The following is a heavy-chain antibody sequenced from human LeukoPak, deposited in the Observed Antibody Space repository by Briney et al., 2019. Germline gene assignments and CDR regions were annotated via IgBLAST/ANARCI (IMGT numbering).Heavy chain of an antibody. CDR2: IYHSGST. J-gene: IGHJ4*02. Sequence: SETLSLTCTVSGYSISSGYYWGWIRQPPGKGLEWIGCIYHSGSTYYNPSLKSRVTISVDTSKNQFSLKLSSVTAADTAVYYCAREPRYYDILTGYHPYFFDYWGQGTLVTVSS. CDR3: AREPRYYDILTGYHPYFFDY. V-gene: IGHV4-38-2*02. CDR1: GYSISSGYY. D-gene: IGHD3-9*01.